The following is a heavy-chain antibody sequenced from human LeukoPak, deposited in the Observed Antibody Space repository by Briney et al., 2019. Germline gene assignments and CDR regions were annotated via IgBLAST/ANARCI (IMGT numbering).Heavy chain of an antibody. D-gene: IGHD4-17*01. V-gene: IGHV4-30-2*01. CDR2: IYHSGST. Sequence: TLSLTCAVSGGSISSGGYSWSWIRQPPGKGLEWIGYIYHSGSTYYNPSLKSRVTISVDRSKNQFSLKLSSVTAADTAVYYCARVDGDYVMTDAFDIWGQGTMVTVSS. CDR3: ARVDGDYVMTDAFDI. J-gene: IGHJ3*02. CDR1: GGSISSGGYS.